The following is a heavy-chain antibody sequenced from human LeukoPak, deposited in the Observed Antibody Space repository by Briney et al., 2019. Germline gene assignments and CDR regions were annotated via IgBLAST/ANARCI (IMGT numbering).Heavy chain of an antibody. CDR1: GFTFSNYA. CDR2: IEQDGSQK. J-gene: IGHJ4*02. D-gene: IGHD1-26*01. Sequence: GGSLRLSCIASGFTFSNYAMSWVRQAPGKGLEWVASIEQDGSQKYYVDSVRGRFTISRDNAKNSVYLQTNSLRVEDTAVYYCARNSGSNPFDYWGQGTLVTVSS. CDR3: ARNSGSNPFDY. V-gene: IGHV3-7*01.